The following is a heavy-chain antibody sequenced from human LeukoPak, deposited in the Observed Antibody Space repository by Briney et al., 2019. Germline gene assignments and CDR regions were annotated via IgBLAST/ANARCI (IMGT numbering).Heavy chain of an antibody. Sequence: TTGGSLRPSCAASGFSFSDYYMSWVRQAPGKGLEWISYITTSSSTNYADSVKGRFTISRDNAKNSVVLQMNSLRAEDTAVYYCTRERRGSYYAFESWGQGTLVSVSS. D-gene: IGHD3-16*01. V-gene: IGHV3-69-1*01. CDR3: TRERRGSYYAFES. CDR2: ITTSSST. J-gene: IGHJ4*02. CDR1: GFSFSDYY.